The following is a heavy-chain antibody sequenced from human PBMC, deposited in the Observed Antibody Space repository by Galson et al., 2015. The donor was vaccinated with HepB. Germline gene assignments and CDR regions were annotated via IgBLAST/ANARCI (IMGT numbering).Heavy chain of an antibody. D-gene: IGHD6-13*01. CDR3: ARDLEYSSSWYGMDV. Sequence: SLRLSCAASGFTFSSYAMHWVRQAPGKGLGWGAVISYDGSNKYYADSVKGRFTISRDNSKNTLYLQMNSLRAEDTAVYYCARDLEYSSSWYGMDVWGQGTTVTVSS. CDR2: ISYDGSNK. CDR1: GFTFSSYA. V-gene: IGHV3-30-3*01. J-gene: IGHJ6*02.